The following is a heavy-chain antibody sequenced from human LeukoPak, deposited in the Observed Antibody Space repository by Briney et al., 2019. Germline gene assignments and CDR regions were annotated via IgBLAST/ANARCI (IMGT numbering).Heavy chain of an antibody. D-gene: IGHD3-22*01. CDR2: INPSGGST. Sequence: ASVKVSCKASGGTFSSYAISWVRQAPGQGLEWMGIINPSGGSTSYAQKFQGRVTMTRDTSTSTVYMELSSLRSEDTAVYYCARDRVSYYYDSSGLDYWGQGTLVTVSS. CDR1: GGTFSSYA. J-gene: IGHJ4*02. CDR3: ARDRVSYYYDSSGLDY. V-gene: IGHV1-46*01.